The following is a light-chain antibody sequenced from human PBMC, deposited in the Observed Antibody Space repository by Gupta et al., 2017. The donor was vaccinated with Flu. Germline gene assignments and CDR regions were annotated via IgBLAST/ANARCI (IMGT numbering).Light chain of an antibody. CDR1: QSVSSN. V-gene: IGKV3-15*01. J-gene: IGKJ4*01. CDR3: QQYNNWPPLT. CDR2: GAS. Sequence: ATLSGSPGERATLSCRASQSVSSNLAWYQQKPGQAPRLLIYGASTRATGIPARFSGSGSGTEFTLTISSLQSEDFAVYYCQQYNNWPPLTFGGGTKVEIK.